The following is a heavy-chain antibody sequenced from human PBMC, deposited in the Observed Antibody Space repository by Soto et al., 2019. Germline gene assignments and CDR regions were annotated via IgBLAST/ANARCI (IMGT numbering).Heavy chain of an antibody. CDR3: ARRRLPRLLDY. CDR2: IYWDDDK. J-gene: IGHJ4*02. Sequence: QITLKESGPTLVKPTQTLTLTCTFSGFSLSTSGVGVGWIRQPPGKALEWLALIYWDDDKRYSSSLNSRLTITKDACKTQVVLTMTNLGPVDTATYSCARRRLPRLLDYWGQGTLVTVSS. D-gene: IGHD6-25*01. CDR1: GFSLSTSGVG. V-gene: IGHV2-5*02.